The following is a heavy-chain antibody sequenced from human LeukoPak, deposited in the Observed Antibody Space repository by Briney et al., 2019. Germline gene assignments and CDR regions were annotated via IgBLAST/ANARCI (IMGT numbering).Heavy chain of an antibody. CDR2: ISSSGFTI. J-gene: IGHJ5*02. CDR1: VFIFGEHY. Sequence: PGGSLRLSCAASVFIFGEHYMSWIRQAPGKGLECISYISSSGFTIYYADSVKGRFTISRDNAKDSLYLQMNSLRVEDTALYYCARNKERFDPWGQGTLVTVSS. CDR3: ARNKERFDP. V-gene: IGHV3-11*04.